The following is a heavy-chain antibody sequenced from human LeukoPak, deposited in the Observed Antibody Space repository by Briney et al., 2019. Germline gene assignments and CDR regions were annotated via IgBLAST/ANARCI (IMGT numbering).Heavy chain of an antibody. Sequence: GASVKVSCKASGGTFSTYSISWVRQAPGQGLEWMGGIIPIFGTANYAQKLQGRVTMTTDTSTSTAYMELRSLRSEDTAVYYCAREGPHSSSWYNWFDPWGQGTLVTVSS. V-gene: IGHV1-69*05. CDR1: GGTFSTYS. CDR3: AREGPHSSSWYNWFDP. J-gene: IGHJ5*02. D-gene: IGHD6-13*01. CDR2: IIPIFGTA.